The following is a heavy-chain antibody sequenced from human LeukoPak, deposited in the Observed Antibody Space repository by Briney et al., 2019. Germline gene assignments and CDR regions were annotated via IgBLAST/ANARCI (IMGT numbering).Heavy chain of an antibody. CDR1: GFTFDDYA. CDR3: AKDRTVTTIRYFDY. V-gene: IGHV3-9*01. J-gene: IGHJ4*02. D-gene: IGHD4-17*01. Sequence: SGGSLRLSCAASGFTFDDYAMHWVRQAPGKGLEWVSGISWNSGSIGYGNSVKGRFTISRDNPKNTLYLQMNSLRAEDTAVYYCAKDRTVTTIRYFDYWGQGTLVTVSS. CDR2: ISWNSGSI.